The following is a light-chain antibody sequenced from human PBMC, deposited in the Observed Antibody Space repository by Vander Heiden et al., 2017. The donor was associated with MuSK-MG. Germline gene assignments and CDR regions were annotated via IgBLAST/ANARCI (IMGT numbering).Light chain of an antibody. CDR2: STS. Sequence: DIQMTQSPSSLSASVGDRVTITCRASQTISTFLNWYQQKPGQVPKILIYSTSNLQSGVPSRFSGSGSGTDFTLTISSLQPEDFATYFCQQSDNTPYTFDQGTKLEIK. J-gene: IGKJ2*01. CDR3: QQSDNTPYT. V-gene: IGKV1-39*01. CDR1: QTISTF.